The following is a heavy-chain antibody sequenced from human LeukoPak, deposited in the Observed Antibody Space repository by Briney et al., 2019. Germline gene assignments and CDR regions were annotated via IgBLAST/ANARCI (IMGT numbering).Heavy chain of an antibody. CDR3: ARDQGGCSGGSCYYSTRYYYYGMDV. Sequence: GGSLRLSCAASGFTFSSYWMHWVRQAPGKGLVWVSRINSDGSSTSYADSVKGRFTISRDNAKNTLYLQMNSLRAEDTAVYYCARDQGGCSGGSCYYSTRYYYYGMDVWGQGTTVTVSS. CDR1: GFTFSSYW. CDR2: INSDGSST. D-gene: IGHD2-15*01. V-gene: IGHV3-74*01. J-gene: IGHJ6*02.